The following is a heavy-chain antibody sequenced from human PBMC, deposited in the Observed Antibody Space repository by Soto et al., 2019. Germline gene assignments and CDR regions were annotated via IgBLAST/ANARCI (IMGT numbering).Heavy chain of an antibody. V-gene: IGHV3-21*01. Sequence: PWWSLRLSCSASVFTFSSYSMDWVRQAPGKGLEWVSSISSSSSYIYYADSVKGRFTISRDNAKNSLYLQMNSLRAEDTAVYYCARDSPPPYSSLQYYYYYYGMDVWGQGTTVTVSS. CDR3: ARDSPPPYSSLQYYYYYYGMDV. CDR2: ISSSSSYI. D-gene: IGHD6-6*01. J-gene: IGHJ6*02. CDR1: VFTFSSYS.